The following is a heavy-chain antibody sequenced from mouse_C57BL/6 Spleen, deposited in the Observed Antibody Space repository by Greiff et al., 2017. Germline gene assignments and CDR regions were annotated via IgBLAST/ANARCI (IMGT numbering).Heavy chain of an antibody. D-gene: IGHD2-3*01. J-gene: IGHJ2*01. V-gene: IGHV1-54*01. CDR3: ARGGSIYDGYFDC. CDR1: GYAFTNYL. CDR2: INPGSGGT. Sequence: VQLQQSGAELVRPGTSVKVYCKASGYAFTNYLIEWVKQRPGQGLEWIGVINPGSGGTNYNEKFKGKATLAADKSSSTAYMQLSSLTSEDSAVYFCARGGSIYDGYFDCGGQGTTLTVSS.